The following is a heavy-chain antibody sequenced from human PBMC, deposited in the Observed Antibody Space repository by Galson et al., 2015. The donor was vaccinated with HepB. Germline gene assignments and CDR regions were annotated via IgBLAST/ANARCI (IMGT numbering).Heavy chain of an antibody. J-gene: IGHJ6*02. V-gene: IGHV3-7*03. D-gene: IGHD3-10*01. CDR3: ARRISLVRGIITKPDYYYGMDV. CDR2: INQDGSSK. Sequence: SLRLSCAASGFTFSSYWMNWVRQAPEKGLEWVAHINQDGSSKYYVDSVKGRFTISRDNAKDSVYLQLDSLRAEDTAVYYCARRISLVRGIITKPDYYYGMDVWGQGITVTVAS. CDR1: GFTFSSYW.